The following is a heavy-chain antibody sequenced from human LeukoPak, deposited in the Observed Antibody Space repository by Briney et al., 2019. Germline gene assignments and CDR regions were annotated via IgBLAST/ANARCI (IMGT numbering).Heavy chain of an antibody. J-gene: IGHJ4*02. CDR2: SHDSGES. D-gene: IGHD3-10*01. CDR3: AASSHSGSYRAY. CDR1: GGSISYYY. V-gene: IGHV4-59*08. Sequence: PSETLSLTRSVSGGSISYYYWSWIRQPPGKGLEWIGYSHDSGESNYNPSLQSRVIISRDTSKNQFSLNLMSVTAADTAVYYCAASSHSGSYRAYWGQGTPVTVSS.